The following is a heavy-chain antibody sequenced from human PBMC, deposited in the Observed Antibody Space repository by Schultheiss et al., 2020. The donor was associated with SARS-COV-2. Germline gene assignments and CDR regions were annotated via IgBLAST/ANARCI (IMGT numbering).Heavy chain of an antibody. V-gene: IGHV4-4*02. CDR2: IYYTGST. D-gene: IGHD5-18*01. J-gene: IGHJ6*02. Sequence: SETLSLTCAVSGGSISSSNWWSWVRQPPGKGLEWIGYIYYTGSTNYNPSLKSRVTISVDTSKNQFSLKVSSVTAADTAVYYCARDRYGYTYGPSGMDVWGQGTTVTVSS. CDR3: ARDRYGYTYGPSGMDV. CDR1: GGSISSSNW.